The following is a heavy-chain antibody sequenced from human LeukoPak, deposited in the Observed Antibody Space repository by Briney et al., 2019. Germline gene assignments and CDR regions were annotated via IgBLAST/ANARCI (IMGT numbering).Heavy chain of an antibody. J-gene: IGHJ6*03. CDR2: INHRGST. CDR1: GGSFSGYY. V-gene: IGHV4-34*01. Sequence: PSETLSLTCAVYGGSFSGYYWSWIRQPPGKGLEWIGEINHRGSTNYNPSLKSRVTISVDTSKNQFSLKLSSVTAADTAVYYCARTVVAYYYYYYMDVWGKGTTVTVSS. D-gene: IGHD2-15*01. CDR3: ARTVVAYYYYYYMDV.